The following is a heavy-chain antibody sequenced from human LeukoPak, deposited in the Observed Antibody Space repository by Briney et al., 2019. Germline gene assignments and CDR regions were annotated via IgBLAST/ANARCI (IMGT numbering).Heavy chain of an antibody. D-gene: IGHD3-22*01. CDR3: ARAVDYYDSSGYYSAFDI. V-gene: IGHV5-51*01. CDR1: GYSFTSYW. Sequence: GESLKISCKGSGYSFTSYWIGWVRQMPGKGLEWMGIIYPGDSDTRYSPSFQGQVTISADKSISTAYLQWSSLKASDTAMYYCARAVDYYDSSGYYSAFDIWGQGTMVTVSS. CDR2: IYPGDSDT. J-gene: IGHJ3*02.